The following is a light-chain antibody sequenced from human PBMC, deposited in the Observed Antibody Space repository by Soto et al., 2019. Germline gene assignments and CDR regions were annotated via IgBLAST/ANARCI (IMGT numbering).Light chain of an antibody. J-gene: IGKJ4*01. CDR2: DAS. Sequence: DIVMTQSPATLSVAPGERVTFSCRASQSVSSNFAWYQQKPGQAPRLLIFDASTRATGIPARFGGSGSGTEFTLTISSLQSEDFAVYYCQQYNNWPLTFGGGTKVDIK. CDR1: QSVSSN. CDR3: QQYNNWPLT. V-gene: IGKV3-15*01.